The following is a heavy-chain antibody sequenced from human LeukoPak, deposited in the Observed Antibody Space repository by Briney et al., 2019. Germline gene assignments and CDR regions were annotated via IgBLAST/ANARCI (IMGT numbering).Heavy chain of an antibody. J-gene: IGHJ4*02. CDR3: ARVGPRGSYGFDY. D-gene: IGHD5-18*01. CDR1: GYSISSGYY. Sequence: SETLSLTCAVSGYSISSGYYWGWLRQPPGKRLEWIGIIYHSGSTYYNPSLKSRVTISVDTSKNQFSLKLSSVTAADTAVYYCARVGPRGSYGFDYWGQGTLVTVSS. CDR2: IYHSGST. V-gene: IGHV4-38-2*01.